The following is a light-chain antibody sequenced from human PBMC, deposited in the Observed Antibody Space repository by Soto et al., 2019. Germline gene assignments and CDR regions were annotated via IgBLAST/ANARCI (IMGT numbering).Light chain of an antibody. CDR2: DAS. CDR1: QRINNW. V-gene: IGKV1-5*01. J-gene: IGKJ2*01. CDR3: QQYNSYRYT. Sequence: IQMTQSPSTLSASVGDRVTITCRASQRINNWLAWYQQKPGKAPELLIYDASSLEGGVPSRFSGSGSGTEFTLTISSLQPDDFATYYCQQYNSYRYTFGQGTKVDIK.